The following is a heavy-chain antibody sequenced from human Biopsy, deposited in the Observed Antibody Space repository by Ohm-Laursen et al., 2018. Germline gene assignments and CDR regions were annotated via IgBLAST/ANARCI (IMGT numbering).Heavy chain of an antibody. CDR3: ARDSGILNYGNFKYYHYYGMDV. J-gene: IGHJ6*02. D-gene: IGHD4-11*01. CDR1: GDSVTKYY. CDR2: IYYSVMT. Sequence: GTLSLTCTVSGDSVTKYYWSWIRRPPGKGLEWFGYIYYSVMTNHNPSLKSRVSISVDTSRNQVSLTLSSVTAADTAVYYCARDSGILNYGNFKYYHYYGMDVWGQGTRVTVSS. V-gene: IGHV4-59*02.